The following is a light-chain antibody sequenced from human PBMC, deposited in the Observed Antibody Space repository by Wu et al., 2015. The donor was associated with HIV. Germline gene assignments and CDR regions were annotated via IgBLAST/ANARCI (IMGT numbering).Light chain of an antibody. CDR3: QQYNKWPMYS. CDR1: QNINNN. J-gene: IGKJ2*03. Sequence: VVTQSPATLSLSTGERATLSCRASQNINNNLAWYQQRPGQSPRLLIYGASFRAADIPARFSGSGSGTDFTLTISSLQSEDFAVYYCQQYNKWPMYSFGQGTKLEIK. V-gene: IGKV3-15*01. CDR2: GAS.